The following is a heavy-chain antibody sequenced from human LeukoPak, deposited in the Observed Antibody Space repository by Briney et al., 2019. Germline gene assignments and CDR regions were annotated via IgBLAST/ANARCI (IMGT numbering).Heavy chain of an antibody. V-gene: IGHV1-69*04. Sequence: SVKVSCKASGGTFSSYAISWVRQAPGQGLEWMGRIIPILGIANYAQKFQGRVTITADKSTSTAYMELSSLRSEDTAVYYCARESGVVVDTEFDYWGQGTLVTVSS. CDR1: GGTFSSYA. CDR3: ARESGVVVDTEFDY. J-gene: IGHJ4*02. D-gene: IGHD5-18*01. CDR2: IIPILGIA.